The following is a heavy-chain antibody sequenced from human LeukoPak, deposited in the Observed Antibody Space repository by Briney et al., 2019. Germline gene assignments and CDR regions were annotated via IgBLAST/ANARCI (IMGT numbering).Heavy chain of an antibody. D-gene: IGHD1-26*01. J-gene: IGHJ4*02. V-gene: IGHV3-9*01. CDR1: GFIFNNYA. Sequence: GGSLRLSCAGSGFIFNNYAMHWVRQPPGKGLEWVSGISWNSGSIDYADSVKGRFTISRDNAKNSLYLQMNSLRAEDTAVYYCARRGSYGSYYFDYWGQGTLVTVSS. CDR3: ARRGSYGSYYFDY. CDR2: ISWNSGSI.